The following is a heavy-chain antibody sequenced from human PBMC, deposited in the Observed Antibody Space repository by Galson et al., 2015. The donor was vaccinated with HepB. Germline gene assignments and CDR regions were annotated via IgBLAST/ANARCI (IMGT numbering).Heavy chain of an antibody. CDR3: ARDYYGSGTYFFLTYGLDV. Sequence: SLRLSCAASAFTFSNYAMHWVRQAPGKGLEWVAVISSDGGNKYYADSLKGRFTISRDNSKNTLYLQMNSLRAEDAAVYYCARDYYGSGTYFFLTYGLDVWGPGTTVTVSS. CDR1: AFTFSNYA. CDR2: ISSDGGNK. D-gene: IGHD3-10*01. V-gene: IGHV3-30*04. J-gene: IGHJ6*02.